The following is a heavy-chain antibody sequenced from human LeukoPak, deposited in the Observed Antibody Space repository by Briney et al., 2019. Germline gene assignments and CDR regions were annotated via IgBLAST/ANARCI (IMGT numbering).Heavy chain of an antibody. Sequence: GASVKVSCKASGYTFTGYYMHWVRQAPGQGLEWMGWINPNSGGTNYAQKFQGRVTMTRDTSISTAYMELSRLRSDDTAVYYCARDHRRVENNWFDPWGQGTLVTVSS. J-gene: IGHJ5*02. CDR3: ARDHRRVENNWFDP. V-gene: IGHV1-2*02. CDR2: INPNSGGT. CDR1: GYTFTGYY. D-gene: IGHD1-1*01.